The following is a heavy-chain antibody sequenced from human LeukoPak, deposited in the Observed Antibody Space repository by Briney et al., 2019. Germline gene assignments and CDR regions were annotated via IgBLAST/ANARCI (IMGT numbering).Heavy chain of an antibody. J-gene: IGHJ4*02. Sequence: SQTLSLTCTVSGGSISSGSYYWSWIRQPAGKGLEWIGRIYTSGSTNYNPSLKSRVTISVDTSKNQFSLKLISVTVADTAVYYCAREGEWELGYWGQGILVTVSS. V-gene: IGHV4-61*02. CDR3: AREGEWELGY. D-gene: IGHD1-26*01. CDR2: IYTSGST. CDR1: GGSISSGSYY.